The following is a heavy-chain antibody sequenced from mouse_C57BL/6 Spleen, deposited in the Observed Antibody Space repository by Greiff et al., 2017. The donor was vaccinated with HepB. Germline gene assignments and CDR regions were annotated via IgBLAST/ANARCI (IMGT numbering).Heavy chain of an antibody. D-gene: IGHD2-3*01. Sequence: VQLQQSGAELVKPGASVKLSCKASGYTFTSYWMHWVKQRPGQGLEWIGMIHPNSGSTNYNEKFKSKATLTVDKSSSTAYMQLSSLTSEDSAVYYCAIIYDGYYDYFDYWGQGTTLTVSS. CDR1: GYTFTSYW. J-gene: IGHJ2*01. V-gene: IGHV1-64*01. CDR2: IHPNSGST. CDR3: AIIYDGYYDYFDY.